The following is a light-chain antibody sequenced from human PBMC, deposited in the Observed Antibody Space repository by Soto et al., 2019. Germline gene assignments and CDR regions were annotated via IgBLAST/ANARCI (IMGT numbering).Light chain of an antibody. V-gene: IGKV1-39*01. CDR3: QQSYITPIT. J-gene: IGKJ5*01. Sequence: DIQRTQSPSSLSASIGATITVTCRAHQRITKALNWYQKKPGAAPRLLIRAASGLNSGVPSRFSGSGSGTDFTLTISSREPDDFATYYCQQSYITPITVGQGTRLEIK. CDR2: AAS. CDR1: QRITKA.